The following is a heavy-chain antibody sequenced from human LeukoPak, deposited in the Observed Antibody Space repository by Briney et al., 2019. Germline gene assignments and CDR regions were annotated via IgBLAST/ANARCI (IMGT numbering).Heavy chain of an antibody. CDR1: GGSISSGDYY. CDR2: IYYSGST. J-gene: IGHJ4*02. D-gene: IGHD2/OR15-2a*01. Sequence: SQTLSLTCTVSGGSISSGDYYWSWIRQPPGKGLEWIGYIYYSGSTYYNPSLKSRATISVDSSKNQSSLKLSSLPAADTAVYYCARNIVGRDYFDYSGQGNLVTVSS. CDR3: ARNIVGRDYFDY. V-gene: IGHV4-30-4*08.